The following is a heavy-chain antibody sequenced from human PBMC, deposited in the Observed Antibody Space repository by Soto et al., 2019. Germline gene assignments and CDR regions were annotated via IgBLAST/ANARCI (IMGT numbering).Heavy chain of an antibody. CDR3: ARESIVGGPEY. CDR2: IKQDGSEK. Sequence: EVQLVESGGGLVQPGGSLRLSCAASGFNFSSYYMSWVRQAPGKGLEWVANIKQDGSEKYYLDSVKGQFTISRDNAKNSLYLQMTGLRAEDTVVYYGARESIVGGPEYWGQGTLVTVSS. D-gene: IGHD1-26*01. J-gene: IGHJ4*02. V-gene: IGHV3-7*03. CDR1: GFNFSSYY.